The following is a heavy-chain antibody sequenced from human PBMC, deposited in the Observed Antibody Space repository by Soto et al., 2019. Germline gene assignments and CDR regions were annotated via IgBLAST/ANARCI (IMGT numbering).Heavy chain of an antibody. CDR1: GFTVSNNY. CDR2: MYSGGGT. Sequence: GXSLRLSCVASGFTVSNNYLTWFRQASVKGLEWVSNMYSGGGTYYTDSVKGRFTISRDSSTNTLYLQMDNVRAEDTAVYYCARDPGVNWAWGKGTTVTVSS. V-gene: IGHV3-66*01. CDR3: ARDPGVNWA. D-gene: IGHD2-8*01. J-gene: IGHJ6*04.